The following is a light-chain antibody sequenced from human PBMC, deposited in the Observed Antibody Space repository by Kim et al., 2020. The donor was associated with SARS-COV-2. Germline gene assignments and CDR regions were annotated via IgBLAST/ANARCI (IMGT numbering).Light chain of an antibody. CDR3: NSRLRNGNHGV. Sequence: SSELTQDPAVSVALGQTVRITCQGDSLRNYFASWYQQKPGQAPVLVMYNRNNRPSGIPDRFSGSRAGNTASLTITGAQAEDEADYYCNSRLRNGNHGVF. V-gene: IGLV3-19*01. CDR1: SLRNYF. CDR2: NRN. J-gene: IGLJ3*02.